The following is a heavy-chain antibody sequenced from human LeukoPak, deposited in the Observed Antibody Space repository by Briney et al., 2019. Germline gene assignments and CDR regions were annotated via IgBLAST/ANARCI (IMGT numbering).Heavy chain of an antibody. CDR2: IIPAFGIP. V-gene: IGHV1-69*02. CDR1: GGTLNSYT. D-gene: IGHD3-10*01. J-gene: IGHJ6*02. Sequence: SVKVSCEASGGTLNSYTINWVRQAPGEGLEWMGTIIPAFGIPNYAQRFKDRVTITADKSTSTAYMELSSLRSEDTAVYYCAREFWGTMVRGAAMDVWGQGTTVTVSS. CDR3: AREFWGTMVRGAAMDV.